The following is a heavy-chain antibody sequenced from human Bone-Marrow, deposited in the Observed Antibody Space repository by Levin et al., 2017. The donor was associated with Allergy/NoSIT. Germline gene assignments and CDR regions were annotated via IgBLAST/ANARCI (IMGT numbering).Heavy chain of an antibody. CDR3: ARGKYQLLDAFDI. D-gene: IGHD2-2*01. Sequence: SGPTLVKPTQTLTLTCTFSGFSLRTSGMCVSWIRQPPGKALEWLALIYWDDDVRYRASLKRRLVILKDPSNNQVVLTLTNVDPADTATYFCARGKYQLLDAFDIWGQGTMVTVSS. J-gene: IGHJ3*02. CDR2: IYWDDDV. V-gene: IGHV2-5*08. CDR1: GFSLRTSGMC.